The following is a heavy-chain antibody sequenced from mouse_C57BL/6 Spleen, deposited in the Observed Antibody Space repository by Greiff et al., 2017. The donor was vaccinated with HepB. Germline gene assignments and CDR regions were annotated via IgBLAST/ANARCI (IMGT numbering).Heavy chain of an antibody. CDR3: ASDDPWFAY. J-gene: IGHJ3*01. D-gene: IGHD2-3*01. CDR2: ISGGGGNT. Sequence: EVHLVESGGGLVKPGGSLKLSCAASGFTFSSYTMSWVRQTPEKRLEWVATISGGGGNTYYPDSVKGRFTISRDNAKNTLYLQMSSLRSEDTALYYCASDDPWFAYWGQGTLVTVSA. V-gene: IGHV5-9*01. CDR1: GFTFSSYT.